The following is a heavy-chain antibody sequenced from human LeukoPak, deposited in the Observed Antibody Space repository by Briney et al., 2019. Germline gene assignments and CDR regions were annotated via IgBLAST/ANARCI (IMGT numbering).Heavy chain of an antibody. CDR2: IGSSGSTI. CDR3: AKGGRITMVRGVIAAFDY. V-gene: IGHV3-11*01. D-gene: IGHD3-10*01. CDR1: GFTFSDYY. J-gene: IGHJ4*02. Sequence: PGGSLRLSCAASGFTFSDYYMSWIRQAPGKGLEWVSYIGSSGSTIYYVDSVKGRFTISRDNAKNSLYLQMNSLRAEDTALYYCAKGGRITMVRGVIAAFDYWGQGTLVTVSS.